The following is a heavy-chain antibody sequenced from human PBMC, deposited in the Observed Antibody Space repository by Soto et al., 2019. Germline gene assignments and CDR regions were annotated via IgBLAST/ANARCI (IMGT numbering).Heavy chain of an antibody. Sequence: PSETLSLTCTVSGGSISSGGYYWSWIRQHPGKGLEWIGYIYYSGSTYYNPSLKSRVTISVDTSKNQFSLKLSSVTAADTAVYYCARAIVATITLDYWGQGTLVTVSS. J-gene: IGHJ4*02. D-gene: IGHD5-12*01. V-gene: IGHV4-31*03. CDR1: GGSISSGGYY. CDR3: ARAIVATITLDY. CDR2: IYYSGST.